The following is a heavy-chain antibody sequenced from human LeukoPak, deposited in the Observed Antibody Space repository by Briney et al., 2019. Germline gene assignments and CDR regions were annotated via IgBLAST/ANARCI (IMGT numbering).Heavy chain of an antibody. D-gene: IGHD6-19*01. V-gene: IGHV3-23*01. CDR3: AKPISGGLAVTADWFDP. Sequence: ETLSLTCTVSGGSMSSYYWSWIRQPPGKGLEWVSTINANSGATSYAASVRGRFTISRDNSKNKLYLQLNSLRAEDTAVYYCAKPISGGLAVTADWFDPWGQGTLVVVSS. CDR1: GGSMSSYY. J-gene: IGHJ5*01. CDR2: INANSGAT.